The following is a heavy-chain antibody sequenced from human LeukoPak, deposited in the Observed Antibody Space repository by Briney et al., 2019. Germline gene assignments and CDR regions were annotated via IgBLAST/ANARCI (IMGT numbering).Heavy chain of an antibody. V-gene: IGHV3-30*02. CDR3: AKGGDGYNYGSYFDY. CDR2: IRYDGSNE. Sequence: GGSLRLSCAASGFTFSDYYMGWIRQAPGKGLEWVAFIRYDGSNEFYVDSVKGRFTISRDNSKNTLYLQMNSLRAEDTAVYYCAKGGDGYNYGSYFDYWGQGTLVTVSS. CDR1: GFTFSDYY. J-gene: IGHJ4*02. D-gene: IGHD5-24*01.